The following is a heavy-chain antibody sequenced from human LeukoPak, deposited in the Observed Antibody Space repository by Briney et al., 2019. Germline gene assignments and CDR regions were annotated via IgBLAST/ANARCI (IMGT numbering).Heavy chain of an antibody. J-gene: IGHJ5*02. CDR1: VFYFRSYG. V-gene: IGHV3-30*02. CDR2: IRYDGSNK. Sequence: GGSLRLSCGASVFYFRSYGMHWVRQAPGKGLEWVAFIRYDGSNKYYADSVKGRFTISRDNSKNTLYLQMNSLRAEDTAVYYCAKGAYYDFWSGYPWGQGTLVTVSS. D-gene: IGHD3-3*01. CDR3: AKGAYYDFWSGYP.